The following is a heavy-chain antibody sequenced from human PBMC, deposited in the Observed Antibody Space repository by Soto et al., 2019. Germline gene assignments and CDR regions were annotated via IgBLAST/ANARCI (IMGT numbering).Heavy chain of an antibody. J-gene: IGHJ4*01. V-gene: IGHV6-1*01. CDR2: TYYRSKWYY. Sequence: SQTLSLTCAITGDSVSSNSAGWSWVRQSPSRGLEWLGRTYYRSKWYYEYAVSVRGRITINPDTSKNQYSLQLDSVTPEDTAVYFCARGEQYSGRIFDYWGQGTLVTVSS. CDR3: ARGEQYSGRIFDY. CDR1: GDSVSSNSAG. D-gene: IGHD1-26*01.